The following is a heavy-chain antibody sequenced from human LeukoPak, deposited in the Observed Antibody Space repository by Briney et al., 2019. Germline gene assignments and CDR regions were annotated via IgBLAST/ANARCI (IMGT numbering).Heavy chain of an antibody. CDR2: ISSSGSTI. J-gene: IGHJ4*02. D-gene: IGHD6-13*01. CDR3: AKDVGSSWYERGIFDY. CDR1: GFTFSSYE. V-gene: IGHV3-48*03. Sequence: PGGSLRLSCAASGFTFSSYEMNWVRQAPGKGLEWVSYISSSGSTIYYADSVKGRFTISRDNSKNTLYLQMNSLRAEDTAVYYCAKDVGSSWYERGIFDYWGQGTLVTVSS.